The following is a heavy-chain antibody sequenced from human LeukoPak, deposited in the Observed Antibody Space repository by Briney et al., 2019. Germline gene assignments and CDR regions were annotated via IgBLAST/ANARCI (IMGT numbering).Heavy chain of an antibody. CDR2: ISYDGSNK. D-gene: IGHD1-26*01. CDR3: AKESGSYYFGY. CDR1: GFTFSSYG. J-gene: IGHJ4*02. Sequence: GGSLRLSCAASGFTFSSYGMHWVRQAPGKGLEWVAVISYDGSNKYYADSVKGRFTISRDNSKNTLYLQMNSLRAEDTAVYYCAKESGSYYFGYWGQGTLVTVSS. V-gene: IGHV3-30*18.